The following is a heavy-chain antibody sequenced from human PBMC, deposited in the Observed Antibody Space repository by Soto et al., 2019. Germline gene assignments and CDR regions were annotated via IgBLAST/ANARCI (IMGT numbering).Heavy chain of an antibody. Sequence: GGSLRLSCAASGFTFSSYAMSWVRQAPGKGLEWVSAISGSGGSTYYADSVKGRFTISRDNSKNTLYLQMNSLRAEDTAVYYCAKGLWGVVMRCGMDVWGQGTTVTVSS. D-gene: IGHD2-21*01. CDR1: GFTFSSYA. CDR2: ISGSGGST. J-gene: IGHJ6*02. CDR3: AKGLWGVVMRCGMDV. V-gene: IGHV3-23*01.